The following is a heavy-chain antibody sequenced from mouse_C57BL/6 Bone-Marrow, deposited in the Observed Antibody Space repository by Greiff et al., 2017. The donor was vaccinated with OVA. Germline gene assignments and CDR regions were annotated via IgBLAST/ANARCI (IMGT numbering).Heavy chain of an antibody. Sequence: EVKLVESGGDLVKPGGSLKLSCAASGFTFSSYGMSWVRQTPDKRLEWVATISSGGSYTYYPDSVKGRFTLSRDNAKDTLYLQRSSMKYEYTAMYSGAGANYYAFKDYWGQGTSVTVAS. CDR2: ISSGGSYT. D-gene: IGHD1-1*01. CDR1: GFTFSSYG. J-gene: IGHJ4*01. V-gene: IGHV5-6*01. CDR3: AGANYYAFKDY.